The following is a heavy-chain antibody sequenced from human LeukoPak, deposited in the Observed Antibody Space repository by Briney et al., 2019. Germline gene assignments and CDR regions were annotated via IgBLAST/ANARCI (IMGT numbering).Heavy chain of an antibody. Sequence: GGSLRLSCAASGFTFSSYVMSWVRQTPGKGLEWVSYISISSGTTYYADSVKGRFTISRDNSKNTLYLQMNSLRAEDTAVYYCAKDTRFDPWGQGTLVTVSS. V-gene: IGHV3-23*01. J-gene: IGHJ5*02. CDR3: AKDTRFDP. CDR1: GFTFSSYV. CDR2: ISISSGTT.